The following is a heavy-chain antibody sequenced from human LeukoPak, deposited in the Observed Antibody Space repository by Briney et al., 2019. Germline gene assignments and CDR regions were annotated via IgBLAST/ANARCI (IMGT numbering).Heavy chain of an antibody. Sequence: PGGSLRLSCAASGFTVSSNYMSWVRQAPGKGLEWVSVIYGGVNTVYADSVQGRFTISRDNSKNTLYLQMGSLRAEDMAVYYCARAVGAFDIWGQGTMVTVSS. D-gene: IGHD1-26*01. V-gene: IGHV3-66*01. J-gene: IGHJ3*02. CDR2: IYGGVNT. CDR1: GFTVSSNY. CDR3: ARAVGAFDI.